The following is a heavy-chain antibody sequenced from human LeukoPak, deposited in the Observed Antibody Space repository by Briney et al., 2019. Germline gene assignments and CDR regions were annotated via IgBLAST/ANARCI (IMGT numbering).Heavy chain of an antibody. J-gene: IGHJ4*02. V-gene: IGHV3-30-3*01. CDR2: ISTDGTIE. D-gene: IGHD3-3*01. Sequence: PGGSLRLSCAASGFTFTPYAMHWVRQAPGKGLEWVAVISTDGTIEYYADSVKGRFTISRDNSKNTLYLQMDSLRPDDTAVYYCARGISHILFFPRPLDYWGQGTLVTVSS. CDR3: ARGISHILFFPRPLDY. CDR1: GFTFTPYA.